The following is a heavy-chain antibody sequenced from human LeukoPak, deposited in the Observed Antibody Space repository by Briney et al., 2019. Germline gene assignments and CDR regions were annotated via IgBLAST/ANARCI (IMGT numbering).Heavy chain of an antibody. D-gene: IGHD3-10*01. CDR1: GFTVSTNY. CDR3: ARPDYGSGTYFEH. CDR2: IYGGGAT. J-gene: IGHJ4*02. V-gene: IGHV3-53*01. Sequence: GGSLRLSCTASGFTVSTNYIAWVRQAPGEGLEWVSVIYGGGATYYADSVQGRFTISRGNSKNTVYLQMNSLTAEDTAVYYCARPDYGSGTYFEHWGQGTLVTVSS.